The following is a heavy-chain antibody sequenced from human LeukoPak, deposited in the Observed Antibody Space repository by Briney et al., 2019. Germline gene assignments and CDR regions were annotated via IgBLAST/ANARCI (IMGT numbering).Heavy chain of an antibody. CDR2: INSDGSTT. Sequence: PGGSLRLSCAASGFTFSSHWMHWVRQAPGEGLVWVSRINSDGSTTIYADSVKGRFTISRDNAKNSLYLQMNSLRAEDTAVYYCAREDCSSTSCYFKFDYWGQGTLVTVSS. CDR3: AREDCSSTSCYFKFDY. V-gene: IGHV3-74*01. D-gene: IGHD2-2*01. CDR1: GFTFSSHW. J-gene: IGHJ4*02.